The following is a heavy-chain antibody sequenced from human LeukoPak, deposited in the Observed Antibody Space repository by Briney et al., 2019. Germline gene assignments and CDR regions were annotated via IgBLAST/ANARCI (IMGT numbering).Heavy chain of an antibody. V-gene: IGHV1-2*02. CDR2: VNPNSGGT. D-gene: IGHD1-26*01. CDR1: GYTFTGYY. CDR3: ASRPDVGATADY. J-gene: IGHJ4*02. Sequence: ASVKVSCKASGYTFTGYYIHWVRQAPGQGLEWMGWVNPNSGGTNYAQKFQGRVTMTRDTSISPAYMELSRLRSDDTAVYYCASRPDVGATADYWGQGTLVTVSS.